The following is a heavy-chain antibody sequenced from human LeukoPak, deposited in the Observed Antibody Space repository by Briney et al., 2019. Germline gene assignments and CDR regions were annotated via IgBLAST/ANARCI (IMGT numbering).Heavy chain of an antibody. J-gene: IGHJ4*02. V-gene: IGHV4-61*01. Sequence: SETLSLTCTVSGGSISSSYFWGWVRQPRGKGLEWIGYIYNSGTTNYNPSLKSRVTISVDTSKNQFSLKLSSVTAADTAVYYCARGRGYSYGLDYWGQGTLVTVSS. CDR3: ARGRGYSYGLDY. CDR2: IYNSGTT. D-gene: IGHD5-18*01. CDR1: GGSISSSYF.